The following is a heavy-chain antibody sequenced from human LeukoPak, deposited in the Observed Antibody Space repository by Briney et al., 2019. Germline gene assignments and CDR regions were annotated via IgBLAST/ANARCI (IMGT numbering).Heavy chain of an antibody. V-gene: IGHV3-23*01. CDR2: ISGSGGST. CDR3: ARGPYGGNEDDAFDI. D-gene: IGHD4-23*01. Sequence: GGSLRLSCAASGFTFSSYAMSWVRQAPGKGLEWVSAISGSGGSTYYADSVKGRFIISRDNSKNTLYLQMNSLRAEDTAVYYCARGPYGGNEDDAFDIWGQGTMVTVSS. CDR1: GFTFSSYA. J-gene: IGHJ3*02.